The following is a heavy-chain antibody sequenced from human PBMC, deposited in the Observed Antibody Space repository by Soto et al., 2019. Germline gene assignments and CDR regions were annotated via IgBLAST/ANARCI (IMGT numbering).Heavy chain of an antibody. J-gene: IGHJ6*02. CDR1: GGTFSSYA. CDR2: IIPIFGTA. CDR3: ARVLGTFYDRKYYYYGMDV. D-gene: IGHD3-22*01. V-gene: IGHV1-69*06. Sequence: SVKVSCKASGGTFSSYAISWVRQAPGQGLEWMGGIIPIFGTANYAQKFQGRVTITADKSTSTAYMELSSLRSEDTAVYYCARVLGTFYDRKYYYYGMDVWGQGTAVTVSS.